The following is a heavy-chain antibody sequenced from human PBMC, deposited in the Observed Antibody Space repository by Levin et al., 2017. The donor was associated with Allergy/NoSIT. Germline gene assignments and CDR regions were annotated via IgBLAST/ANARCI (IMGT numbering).Heavy chain of an antibody. CDR2: ISSDGSNK. CDR1: GFTFSMYG. D-gene: IGHD2-2*01. Sequence: GESLKISCAASGFTFSMYGMHWVRQAPGKGLEWVAAISSDGSNKYYADSVKGRFTISRDNSKNTLYLQMNSLRAEDTAVYHCAYCSSASWGFDYWGQGSLVTVSS. V-gene: IGHV3-30*03. CDR3: AYCSSASWGFDY. J-gene: IGHJ4*02.